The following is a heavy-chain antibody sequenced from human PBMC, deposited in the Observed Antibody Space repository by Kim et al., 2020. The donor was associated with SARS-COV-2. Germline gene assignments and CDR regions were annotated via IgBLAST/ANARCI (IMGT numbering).Heavy chain of an antibody. Sequence: GGSLRLSCAASGFTFSNAWMSWVRQAPGKGLEWVGRIKSKTDGGTTDYAAPVKGRFTISRDDSKNTLYLQMNSLKTEDTAVYYCTTDGEGSVRAPLEPIVAFDVWGQGTMVTVSS. J-gene: IGHJ3*01. V-gene: IGHV3-15*01. CDR3: TTDGEGSVRAPLEPIVAFDV. CDR1: GFTFSNAW. D-gene: IGHD1-26*01. CDR2: IKSKTDGGTT.